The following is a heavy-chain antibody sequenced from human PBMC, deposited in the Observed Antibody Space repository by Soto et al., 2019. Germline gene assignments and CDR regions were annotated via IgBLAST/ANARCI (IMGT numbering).Heavy chain of an antibody. CDR2: IIPIFGTA. J-gene: IGHJ6*02. V-gene: IGHV1-69*12. D-gene: IGHD1-1*01. CDR3: ASPGGGRNYYYYGMDV. Sequence: QVQLVQSGAEVKKPGSSVKVSCKASGGTFSSYAISWVRQAPGQGLEWMGGIIPIFGTANYAQKFQGRVTITAXEXTRXAYMELSSLRSEDTAVYYCASPGGGRNYYYYGMDVWGQGTTVTVSS. CDR1: GGTFSSYA.